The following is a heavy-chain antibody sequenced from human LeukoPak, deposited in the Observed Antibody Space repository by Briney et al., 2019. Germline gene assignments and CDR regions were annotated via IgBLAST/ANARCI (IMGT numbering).Heavy chain of an antibody. V-gene: IGHV4-59*01. CDR3: ARGFYYFDP. CDR2: IYYSGII. Sequence: PSETLSLTCTVSDFSMKNYYWTWIRQTPGKGLEWIRYIYYSGIISYNPSLKSRVSMSVDTSKNQFSLRLSSVTAADTAVYYCARGFYYFDPWDQGTLVTVSS. D-gene: IGHD2/OR15-2a*01. CDR1: DFSMKNYY. J-gene: IGHJ4*02.